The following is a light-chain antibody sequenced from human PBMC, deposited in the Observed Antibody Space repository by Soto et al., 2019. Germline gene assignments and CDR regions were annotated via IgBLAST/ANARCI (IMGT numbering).Light chain of an antibody. CDR1: SSDVGGYNY. J-gene: IGLJ3*02. CDR3: ISYTNSDTGV. V-gene: IGLV2-14*01. Sequence: QSVLTQPASVSGSPGQSITISCTGTSSDVGGYNYVSWYQQHPGQVPKLTIYEVTNRPSGVSSRFSGSKSGNTASLTISGLQAEDEADYYCISYTNSDTGVFGGGTKLTVL. CDR2: EVT.